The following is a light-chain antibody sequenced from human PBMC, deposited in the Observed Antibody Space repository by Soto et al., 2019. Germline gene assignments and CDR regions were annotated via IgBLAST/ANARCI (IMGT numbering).Light chain of an antibody. CDR1: SSDVGSYNL. CDR2: EGT. CDR3: CSYAGSRTHVV. V-gene: IGLV2-23*01. J-gene: IGLJ2*01. Sequence: QSALTQPASVSGSPGQSITISCTGTSSDVGSYNLVSWYQQHPGKAPKLMIYEGTKRPSGVSNRFSGSKSGNTASLTISGLQAEDEADYYCCSYAGSRTHVVFGGGTTLTVL.